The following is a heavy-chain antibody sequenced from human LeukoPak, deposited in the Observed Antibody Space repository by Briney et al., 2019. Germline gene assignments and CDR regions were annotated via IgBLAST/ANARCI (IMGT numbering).Heavy chain of an antibody. CDR3: AKDGIRYYYDSSGYYGDY. V-gene: IGHV3-30*18. CDR2: ISYEGSNE. CDR1: GFSFSSYG. D-gene: IGHD3-22*01. J-gene: IGHJ4*02. Sequence: GGSLRLSCAASGFSFSSYGMHWVRQAPGKGLEWVAVISYEGSNEYYADSMKGRFTISRDNSKSTLYLQMTSLRAEDTAVYYCAKDGIRYYYDSSGYYGDYWGQGTLVTVSS.